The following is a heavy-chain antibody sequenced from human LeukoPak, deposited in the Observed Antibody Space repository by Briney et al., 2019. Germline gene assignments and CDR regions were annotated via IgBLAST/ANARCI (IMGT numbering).Heavy chain of an antibody. CDR3: ARVAYFDSTGYYYSFDY. V-gene: IGHV4-38-2*02. Sequence: SETLSLTCTVSGYSISSGYYWGWIRQPPGKGLEWIGNIYHSWSTYYNPSLKSRITMSVDTSKNQFSLSLRSVTAADTAVYYCARVAYFDSTGYYYSFDYWGQGTLVTVSS. CDR1: GYSISSGYY. D-gene: IGHD3-22*01. J-gene: IGHJ4*02. CDR2: IYHSWST.